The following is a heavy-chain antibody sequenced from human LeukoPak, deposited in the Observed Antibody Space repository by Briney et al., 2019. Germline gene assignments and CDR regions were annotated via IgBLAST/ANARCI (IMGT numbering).Heavy chain of an antibody. CDR3: ARERKPGRHYRSSWYRIDY. CDR2: ISAYNGNT. V-gene: IGHV1-18*01. J-gene: IGHJ4*02. Sequence: ASVKVSCKASGYTFTSYGISWVRQAPGQGLEWIGWISAYNGNTNYAQKLQGRVTMTTDTSTSTAYMELRSLRSDDTAVYYCARERKPGRHYRSSWYRIDYWGQGTLVTVSS. D-gene: IGHD6-13*01. CDR1: GYTFTSYG.